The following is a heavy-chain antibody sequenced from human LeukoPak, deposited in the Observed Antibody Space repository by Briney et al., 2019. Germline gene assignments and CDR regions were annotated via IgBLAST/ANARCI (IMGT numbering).Heavy chain of an antibody. CDR1: GFRFGGFS. J-gene: IGHJ6*03. D-gene: IGHD6-13*01. CDR2: ISVSGT. CDR3: ARIRGSTLPISYMDV. Sequence: GGSLRLSCTASGFRFGGFSIHWVRQAPGKGLEWLSYISVSGTIHADSVMGRVTVSRDNAKNSLYLQMNSLRAEDTAVYYCARIRGSTLPISYMDVWGKGTTVTVSS. V-gene: IGHV3-48*04.